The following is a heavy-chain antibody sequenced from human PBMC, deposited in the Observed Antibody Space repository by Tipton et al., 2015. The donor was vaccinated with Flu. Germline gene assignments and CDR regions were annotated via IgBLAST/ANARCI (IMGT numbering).Heavy chain of an antibody. V-gene: IGHV3-23*01. J-gene: IGHJ3*02. CDR2: ISGSGGST. CDR1: GFTFSSYA. CDR3: AKAGHYYDSSGYDHDAFDI. D-gene: IGHD3-22*01. Sequence: SLRLSCAASGFTFSSYAMSWVRQAPGKGLEWVSAISGSGGSTYYADSVKGRFTISRDNSKNTLYLQMNSLRAEDTAVYYCAKAGHYYDSSGYDHDAFDIWGQGTMVTVSS.